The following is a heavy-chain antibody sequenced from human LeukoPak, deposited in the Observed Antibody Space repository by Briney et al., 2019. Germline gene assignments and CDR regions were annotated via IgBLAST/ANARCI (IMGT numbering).Heavy chain of an antibody. J-gene: IGHJ3*01. CDR3: AREGLLTSPNNAFDV. CDR2: VNRDGSET. D-gene: IGHD3-16*01. Sequence: PGGSLRLSCAASGFALSSHWMTWVRQVPGRGPEWVANVNRDGSETYYLDSVKGQFTISRDSAKSTLYLQIESLKVEDTAVYYCAREGLLTSPNNAFDVWGQGTMVTVSS. V-gene: IGHV3-7*01. CDR1: GFALSSHW.